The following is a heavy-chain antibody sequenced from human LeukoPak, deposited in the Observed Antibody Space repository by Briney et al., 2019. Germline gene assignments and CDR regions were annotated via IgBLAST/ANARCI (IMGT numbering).Heavy chain of an antibody. D-gene: IGHD3-22*01. J-gene: IGHJ4*02. V-gene: IGHV4-59*12. Sequence: ASETLSLTCTVSGGSISSYYWSWIRQPPGKGLEWIGYIYYSGSTNYNPSLKSRVTISVDTSKNQFSLKLSSVTAADTAVYYCAREPDYYYDSSGYYDYWGQGTLVTVSS. CDR1: GGSISSYY. CDR3: AREPDYYYDSSGYYDY. CDR2: IYYSGST.